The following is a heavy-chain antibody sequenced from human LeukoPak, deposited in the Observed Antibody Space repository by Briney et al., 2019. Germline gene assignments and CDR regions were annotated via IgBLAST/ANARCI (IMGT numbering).Heavy chain of an antibody. V-gene: IGHV3-23*01. CDR3: ANCNGWLPHTY. Sequence: PSGSLTLSCAASGFTFSSYAMSWVRQAPGQGLEWVSGISGNSGSTLYADSVKGRFTISRDNSKNTLYLQMTSLRVEDTAVYYCANCNGWLPHTYWGQGTLVTVSS. CDR2: ISGNSGST. J-gene: IGHJ4*02. CDR1: GFTFSSYA. D-gene: IGHD6-19*01.